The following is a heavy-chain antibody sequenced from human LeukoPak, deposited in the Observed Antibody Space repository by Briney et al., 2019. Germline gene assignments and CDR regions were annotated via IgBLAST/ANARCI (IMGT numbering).Heavy chain of an antibody. CDR1: GGSISNYY. J-gene: IGHJ4*02. CDR3: ARGPLPDFDY. V-gene: IGHV4-4*07. Sequence: SETLSLTCTVSGGSISNYYWSWVRQPAGKGLEWIGRIYTSGSTDYNPSLKSRVTMSVDTSKNHFSLRLTSVTAADTAVYYCARGPLPDFDYWGQGTLVTVSS. CDR2: IYTSGST.